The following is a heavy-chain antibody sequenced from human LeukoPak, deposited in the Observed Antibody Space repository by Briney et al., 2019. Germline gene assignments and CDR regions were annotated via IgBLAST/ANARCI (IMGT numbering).Heavy chain of an antibody. J-gene: IGHJ5*02. V-gene: IGHV3-11*03. Sequence: PGGSLRLSCAASGFTFSDYYMSWIRRAPGKGLEWVSYISSDSSYTNYADSVKGRFIISRDNAKNSLYLQMNSLRAEDTAVYYCARTGTTYNNWFDPWGQGTLVTVSS. CDR1: GFTFSDYY. D-gene: IGHD1-1*01. CDR3: ARTGTTYNNWFDP. CDR2: ISSDSSYT.